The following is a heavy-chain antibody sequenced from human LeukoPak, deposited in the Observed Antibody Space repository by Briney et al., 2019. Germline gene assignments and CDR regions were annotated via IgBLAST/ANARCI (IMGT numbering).Heavy chain of an antibody. CDR2: INHSGST. CDR1: GGSFSGYY. V-gene: IGHV4-34*01. J-gene: IGHJ4*02. CDR3: ASLTSSGWGYYYFDY. Sequence: SETLSLTCAVYGGSFSGYYWSWIRQPPGKGLEGIGEINHSGSTNYNPSLKSRVTISVDTSKNQFSLKLSSVTAADTAVYYCASLTSSGWGYYYFDYWGQGTLVTVSS. D-gene: IGHD6-19*01.